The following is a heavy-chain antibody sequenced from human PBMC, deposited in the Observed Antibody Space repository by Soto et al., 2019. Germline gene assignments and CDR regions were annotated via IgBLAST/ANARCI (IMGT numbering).Heavy chain of an antibody. J-gene: IGHJ4*02. CDR1: GFTFSSYA. D-gene: IGHD6-6*01. Sequence: GGSLRLSCAASGFTFSSYAMHWVRQAPGKGLEWVAVISYDGSNRYYADSVKGRFTISRDNSKNTLYLQMNSLRAEDTAVYYCARGSGSSSSGEYFDYWGQGTLVTVSS. CDR3: ARGSGSSSSGEYFDY. CDR2: ISYDGSNR. V-gene: IGHV3-30-3*01.